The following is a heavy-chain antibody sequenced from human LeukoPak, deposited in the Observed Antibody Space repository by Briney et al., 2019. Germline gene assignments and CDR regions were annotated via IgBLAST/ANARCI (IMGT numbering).Heavy chain of an antibody. V-gene: IGHV4-59*01. CDR3: ARDGPAYTSRWYDYYYGLDV. J-gene: IGHJ6*02. CDR1: GDSIGSYF. D-gene: IGHD2-2*01. CDR2: IYHSGST. Sequence: PSEILSLTCTVSGDSIGSYFWSWIRQSPGKGLEWIGHIYHSGSTNYNPSLKSRVSISVDTSKNQFSLKLTSVTSADTAVYYCARDGPAYTSRWYDYYYGLDVWGQGTTVTVSS.